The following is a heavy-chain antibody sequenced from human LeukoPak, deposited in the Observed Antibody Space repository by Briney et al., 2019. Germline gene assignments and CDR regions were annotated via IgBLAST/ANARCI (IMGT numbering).Heavy chain of an antibody. Sequence: GRSLRLSCAASGFTFSSYAMHWVRQAPGKGLEWVAVISYDGSNKYYADSVKGRFTISRDNSKNTLYLQMNSLRAEDTAVYYCARDYRPGYGDYSTYWGQGTLVTVSS. CDR3: ARDYRPGYGDYSTY. CDR2: ISYDGSNK. V-gene: IGHV3-30-3*01. CDR1: GFTFSSYA. J-gene: IGHJ4*02. D-gene: IGHD4-17*01.